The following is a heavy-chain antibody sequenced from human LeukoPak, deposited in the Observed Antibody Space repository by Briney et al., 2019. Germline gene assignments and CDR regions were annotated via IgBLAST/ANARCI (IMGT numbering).Heavy chain of an antibody. CDR2: ISGDGATP. D-gene: IGHD3-3*01. CDR3: ARRATTTSFWSGYNDY. V-gene: IGHV3-23*01. CDR1: GFTFSTYA. J-gene: IGHJ4*02. Sequence: PGGSLRLSCAASGFTFSTYAINWVRQAPGKGLEWVSAISGDGATPYDADSVKGRFIISRDQSKNTVYLQMNSLRAEYTAVYYCARRATTTSFWSGYNDYWGQGTLVTVSS.